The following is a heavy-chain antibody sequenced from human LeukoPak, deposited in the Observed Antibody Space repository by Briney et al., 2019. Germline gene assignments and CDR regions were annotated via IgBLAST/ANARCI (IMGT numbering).Heavy chain of an antibody. Sequence: GGSLRLSCAASGFTFSSYGMHWVRQAPGKGLEWVAVIWYDGSNKYYADSVKGRFTISRDNSKNTLYLQMNSLRAEDTAVYYCARDWLRYFDWLPAYYYGMDVWGQGTTVTVSS. CDR1: GFTFSSYG. CDR2: IWYDGSNK. D-gene: IGHD3-9*01. CDR3: ARDWLRYFDWLPAYYYGMDV. V-gene: IGHV3-33*01. J-gene: IGHJ6*02.